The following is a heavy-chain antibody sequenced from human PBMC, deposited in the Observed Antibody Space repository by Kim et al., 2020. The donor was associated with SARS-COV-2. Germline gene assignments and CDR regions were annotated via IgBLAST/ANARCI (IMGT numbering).Heavy chain of an antibody. CDR1: GGSISSSSYY. Sequence: SETLSLTCTVSGGSISSSSYYWGWIRQPPGKGLEWIGSIYYSGSTYYNPSLKSRVTISVDTSKNQFSLKLSSVTAADTAVYYCARHPNPSGWYNGNWFDPWGQGTLVTVSS. D-gene: IGHD6-19*01. J-gene: IGHJ5*02. CDR2: IYYSGST. CDR3: ARHPNPSGWYNGNWFDP. V-gene: IGHV4-39*01.